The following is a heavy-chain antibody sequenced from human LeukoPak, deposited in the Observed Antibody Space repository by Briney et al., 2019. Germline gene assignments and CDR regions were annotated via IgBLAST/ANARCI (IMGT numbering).Heavy chain of an antibody. D-gene: IGHD3-10*01. CDR1: GGSFSGYY. CDR2: IYHSGST. V-gene: IGHV4-30-2*01. Sequence: SETLSLTCAVYGGSFSGYYWSWIRQPPGKGLEWIGYIYHSGSTYYNPSLKSRVTISVDRSKNQFSLKLSSVTAADTAVYYCARAEGRFGELSSDAFDIWGQGTMVTVTS. CDR3: ARAEGRFGELSSDAFDI. J-gene: IGHJ3*02.